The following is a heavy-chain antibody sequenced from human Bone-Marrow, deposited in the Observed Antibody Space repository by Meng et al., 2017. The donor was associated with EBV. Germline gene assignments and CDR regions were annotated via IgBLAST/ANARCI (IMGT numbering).Heavy chain of an antibody. CDR1: GGSISTNFW. D-gene: IGHD1-26*01. Sequence: QLTGPARGLGLAAGTLAVACVVPGGSISTNFWWRWGRQSPGTGREWIGEIYYSGNTAYNPSLKSRVTISLDKSKKQFSLKLTSVTAADTAVYYCARGSIKSGIYSIDSWGQGILVTVSS. CDR3: ARGSIKSGIYSIDS. CDR2: IYYSGNT. J-gene: IGHJ4*02. V-gene: IGHV4-4*02.